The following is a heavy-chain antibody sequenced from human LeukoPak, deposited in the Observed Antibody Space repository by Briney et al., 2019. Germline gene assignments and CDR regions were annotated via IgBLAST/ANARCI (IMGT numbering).Heavy chain of an antibody. CDR3: ARGARYFDWPYRANNWFDP. D-gene: IGHD3-9*01. V-gene: IGHV4-61*01. CDR2: IYYSGST. Sequence: SETLSLTCTVSGYSISSGYYWSWIRQPPGKGLEWIGYIYYSGSTNYNPSLKSRVTISVDTSKNQFSLKLSSVTAADTAVYYCARGARYFDWPYRANNWFDPWGQGTLVTVSS. J-gene: IGHJ5*02. CDR1: GYSISSGYY.